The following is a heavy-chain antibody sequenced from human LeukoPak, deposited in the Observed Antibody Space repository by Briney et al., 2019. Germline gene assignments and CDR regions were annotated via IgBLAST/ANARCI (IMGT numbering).Heavy chain of an antibody. D-gene: IGHD3-10*01. CDR1: GGSFSGHY. CDR3: ARSQFDRFGELLSDY. J-gene: IGHJ4*02. CDR2: IKHSGIR. Sequence: SETLSLTCAVYGGSFSGHYWNWIRQPPGKGLEWIGEIKHSGIRNYNPSLKSRVTISLDTSKNQFSLKLSSVTAADTAVYYCARSQFDRFGELLSDYWGQGTLVTVSS. V-gene: IGHV4-34*01.